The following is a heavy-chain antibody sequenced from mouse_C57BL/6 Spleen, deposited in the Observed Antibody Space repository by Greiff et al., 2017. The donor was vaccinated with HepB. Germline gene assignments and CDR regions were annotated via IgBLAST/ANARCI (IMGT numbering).Heavy chain of an antibody. D-gene: IGHD2-14*01. Sequence: RGGAGGGGGRAGGAGGRAGAGSGFTVGVWGRGGVGGSPEKGLEWVAYISSGSSTIYYADRVKGRFTISRDNAKNTLFLQMTSMRSEYTAMYYCTRGASEVRGYAIDYWGQGASVTVAS. V-gene: IGHV5-17*01. CDR2: ISSGSSTI. J-gene: IGHJ4*01. CDR3: TRGASEVRGYAIDY. CDR1: GFTVGVWG.